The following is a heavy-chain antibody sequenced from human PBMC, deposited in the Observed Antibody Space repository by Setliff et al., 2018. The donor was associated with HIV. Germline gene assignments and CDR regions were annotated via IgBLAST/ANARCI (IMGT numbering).Heavy chain of an antibody. J-gene: IGHJ3*02. CDR1: GGSISRSFYY. CDR2: FYETGYT. V-gene: IGHV4-39*02. D-gene: IGHD3-9*01. Sequence: SETLSLTCSVSGGSISRSFYYWGWIRQSPGKGLEWIGSFYETGYTYYNPSLKSRVIISLDTSKNHLSLKLRSVTAADTAVYYCARGFWNNVLRYFDWLSPQPDAFDIWGQGTMVTVSS. CDR3: ARGFWNNVLRYFDWLSPQPDAFDI.